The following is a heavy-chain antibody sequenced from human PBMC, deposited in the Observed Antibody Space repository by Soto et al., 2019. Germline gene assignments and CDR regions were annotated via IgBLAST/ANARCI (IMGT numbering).Heavy chain of an antibody. CDR1: GFTFSSYA. J-gene: IGHJ4*02. D-gene: IGHD1-26*01. CDR2: ISGSGGST. V-gene: IGHV3-23*01. CDR3: AKVAVGAFDS. Sequence: PXGSLRLSCSAAGFTFSSYAMSWVRQAPGKGLEWVSAISGSGGSTYYADSVKGRFTISRDNSKNTLYLQMNSLRAEDTAVYYCAKVAVGAFDSSGQGTLATVSS.